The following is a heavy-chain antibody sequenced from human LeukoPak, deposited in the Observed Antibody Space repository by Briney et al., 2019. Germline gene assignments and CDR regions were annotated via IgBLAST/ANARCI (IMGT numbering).Heavy chain of an antibody. CDR1: GLTFTNYG. J-gene: IGHJ6*02. CDR3: ARENYGMDV. Sequence: GRSLRLSCAASGLTFTNYGMHWVRQAPGKGLEWVAVIWFDGSNKYYADSVKGRFTISRDNSKNTLYLQMNSLRAEDTAVYYCARENYGMDVWGQGTTVTVSS. CDR2: IWFDGSNK. V-gene: IGHV3-33*01.